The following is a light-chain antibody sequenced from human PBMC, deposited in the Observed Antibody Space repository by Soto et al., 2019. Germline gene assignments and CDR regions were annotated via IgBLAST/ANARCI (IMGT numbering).Light chain of an antibody. J-gene: IGKJ2*01. V-gene: IGKV1-5*01. CDR1: QSISSW. CDR2: DAS. CDR3: QQYNSYST. Sequence: DIQMTQSPSTLSASVGDRVTITCRASQSISSWLAWYQQKPGKAPKLLIYDASSLESGVPSRFRGSGSGTEFNLTISSLQPDDFATYYCQQYNSYSTFGQGTKLEIK.